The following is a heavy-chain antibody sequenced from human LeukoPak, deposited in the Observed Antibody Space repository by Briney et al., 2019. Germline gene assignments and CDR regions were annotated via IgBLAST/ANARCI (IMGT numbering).Heavy chain of an antibody. CDR1: GGSFSGYY. CDR2: INHSEST. CDR3: ARFGTSSSRFFDQ. J-gene: IGHJ4*02. D-gene: IGHD6-6*01. Sequence: SETLSLTCAVYGGSFSGYYWSWIRQPPGKGLEWIGEINHSESTNYNPSLKSRVTIALDTSKNQFSLKLNSVTAADTAVYYCARFGTSSSRFFDQWGQGTLVTVSS. V-gene: IGHV4-34*01.